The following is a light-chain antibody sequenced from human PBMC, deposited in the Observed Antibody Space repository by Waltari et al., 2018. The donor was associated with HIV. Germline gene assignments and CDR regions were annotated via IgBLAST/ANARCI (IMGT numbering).Light chain of an antibody. V-gene: IGLV2-14*01. CDR2: MVS. Sequence: QSALTQPASVSGSPGQSITVSCTGTSSDVGGYNFVAWYQHHPGKVPKLLIYMVSHRPSGISMRFSGAKSGNTASLTISGLQAEDEADYYCTSYTSSTTLYVFGSGTRVTVL. J-gene: IGLJ1*01. CDR3: TSYTSSTTLYV. CDR1: SSDVGGYNF.